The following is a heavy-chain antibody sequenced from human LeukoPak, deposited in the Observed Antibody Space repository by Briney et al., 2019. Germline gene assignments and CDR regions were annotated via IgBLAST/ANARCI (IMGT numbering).Heavy chain of an antibody. D-gene: IGHD6-13*01. Sequence: GGSLTLSCAVSGFTFSSYTMSWIRQAPGKGLPWVSSISSSIAYIYYADSVKGRFTISRDNAKNSLYLEINSLRVEDTAVYYCARKGSTAASGDNWYDPWGQGTLVTVSS. CDR2: ISSSIAYI. J-gene: IGHJ5*02. V-gene: IGHV3-21*01. CDR1: GFTFSSYT. CDR3: ARKGSTAASGDNWYDP.